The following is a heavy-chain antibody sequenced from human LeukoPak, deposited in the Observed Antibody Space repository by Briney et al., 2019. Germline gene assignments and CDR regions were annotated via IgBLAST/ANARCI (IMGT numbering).Heavy chain of an antibody. Sequence: PGGSLRLSCAASGFTFSSYWMSWVRQAPGKGLEWVANIKQNGSEKYYVDSVKGRFTISRDNAKNSLYLQMNSLRAEDTAVYYCARLGYSGYDAFDYWGQRTLVTVSS. CDR2: IKQNGSEK. CDR1: GFTFSSYW. V-gene: IGHV3-7*01. J-gene: IGHJ4*02. D-gene: IGHD5-12*01. CDR3: ARLGYSGYDAFDY.